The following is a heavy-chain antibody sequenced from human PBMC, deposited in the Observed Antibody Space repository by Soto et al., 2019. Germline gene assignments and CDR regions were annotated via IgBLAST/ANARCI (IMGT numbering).Heavy chain of an antibody. D-gene: IGHD3-10*01. V-gene: IGHV3-23*01. Sequence: EVQLLESGGGLGQPGGSLRLSCAASGFTFSSYAMNWVRQAPGKGLEWVSAISGGGVSTYYADSVKGRFTISRDNSKNTLYLQMNSLRAEDTAVFYCAKSLTVYYGSDSWGQGTLVTVSS. J-gene: IGHJ5*02. CDR1: GFTFSSYA. CDR3: AKSLTVYYGSDS. CDR2: ISGGGVST.